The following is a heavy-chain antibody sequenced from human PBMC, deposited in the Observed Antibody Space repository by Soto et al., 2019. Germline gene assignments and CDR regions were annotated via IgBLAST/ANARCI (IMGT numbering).Heavy chain of an antibody. CDR2: ISYDGSNK. Sequence: QVQLVESGGGVVQPGRSLRLSCAASGFTFSSYAMHWVRQAPGKGLEWVAVISYDGSNKYYADSVKGRFTISRDNSKNTLYLQMNSLRAEDTAVYYCARDLVADTAMVTFWFDPWGQGTLVTVSS. CDR1: GFTFSSYA. D-gene: IGHD5-18*01. CDR3: ARDLVADTAMVTFWFDP. J-gene: IGHJ5*02. V-gene: IGHV3-30-3*01.